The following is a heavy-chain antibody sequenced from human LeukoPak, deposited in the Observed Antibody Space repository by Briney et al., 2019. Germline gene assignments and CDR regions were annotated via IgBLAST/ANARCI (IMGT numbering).Heavy chain of an antibody. CDR3: ASTIWGYDVAATDYYFDY. CDR2: ISAYNGNT. V-gene: IGHV1-18*01. Sequence: ASVKVSCKASGYTFTSSGISWVRQAPGQGLEWMGWISAYNGNTNYAQKLQGRVTMTTDTSTSTAYMELRSLRSDDTAVYYCASTIWGYDVAATDYYFDYWGQGTLVTVSS. J-gene: IGHJ4*02. CDR1: GYTFTSSG. D-gene: IGHD2-15*01.